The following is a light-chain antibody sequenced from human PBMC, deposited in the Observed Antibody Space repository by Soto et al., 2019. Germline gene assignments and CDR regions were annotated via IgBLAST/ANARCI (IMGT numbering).Light chain of an antibody. J-gene: IGKJ1*01. V-gene: IGKV3-20*01. CDR1: QSVSTSY. CDR2: GAS. Sequence: EIVMTQSSATLSVSPGERATLSCRASQSVSTSYLAWYQQKPGQAPRLLIYGASSRATGIPDRFSGSGSGTDFTLTISGLEPEDFAVYYCQQYGNSRGTFGQGTKV. CDR3: QQYGNSRGT.